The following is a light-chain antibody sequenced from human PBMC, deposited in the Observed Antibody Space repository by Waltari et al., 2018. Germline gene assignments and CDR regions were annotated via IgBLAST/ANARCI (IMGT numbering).Light chain of an antibody. CDR3: QQYNEWPPIST. J-gene: IGKJ2*01. V-gene: IGKV1-5*01. Sequence: DIQITQSPSSLSASVGDRVPITCRAGQSIDIWLAWYQQKPGKAPNLLIYDTSTLKSGVPSRFSGSGSGTEFTLTISSLQPEDFAIYFCQQYNEWPPISTFGQGTNLEIK. CDR2: DTS. CDR1: QSIDIW.